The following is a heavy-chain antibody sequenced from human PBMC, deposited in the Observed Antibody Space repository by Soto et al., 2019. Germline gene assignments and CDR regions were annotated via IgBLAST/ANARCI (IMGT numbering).Heavy chain of an antibody. J-gene: IGHJ6*02. D-gene: IGHD2-2*01. Sequence: GGSLRLSCAASGFTFSSYAMSWVRQAPGKGLEWVSAISGSGGSTYYADSVKGRFTISRDNSKNTLYLQMNSLRAEDTAVYYCAKFLPRGNNYCSSTSCYATRGRYYYYGMDVWGQGTTVTVSS. CDR1: GFTFSSYA. CDR2: ISGSGGST. CDR3: AKFLPRGNNYCSSTSCYATRGRYYYYGMDV. V-gene: IGHV3-23*01.